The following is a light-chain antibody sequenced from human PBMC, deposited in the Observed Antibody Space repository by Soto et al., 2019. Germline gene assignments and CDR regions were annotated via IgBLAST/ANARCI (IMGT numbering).Light chain of an antibody. J-gene: IGKJ1*01. CDR3: QQYNKWPLT. CDR1: QSVSSN. CDR2: AVS. Sequence: EILMTQSPGTLSASPGERATLSCRASQSVSSNLAWYQQKPGQAPRLLIYAVSTRATDIPARFSGSGSGTEFTLTISSLQSEDFEVYYCQQYNKWPLTFGQGTKVEIK. V-gene: IGKV3-15*01.